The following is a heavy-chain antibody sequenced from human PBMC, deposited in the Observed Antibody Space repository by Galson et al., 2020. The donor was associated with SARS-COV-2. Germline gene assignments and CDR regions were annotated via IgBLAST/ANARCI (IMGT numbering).Heavy chain of an antibody. Sequence: SGHTLVKPTQTLTLTCTFSGFSLSTSGMCVTWIRQAPGKALEWLALIEWDEEKYYSTSLKTRLTISKDTSKNQVVLTMTNMDPVDTATYYCARSQLLPAGDYYYGMDVWGQGTTVTVAS. CDR1: GFSLSTSGMC. CDR3: ARSQLLPAGDYYYGMDV. V-gene: IGHV2-70*01. J-gene: IGHJ6*02. D-gene: IGHD2-2*01. CDR2: IEWDEEK.